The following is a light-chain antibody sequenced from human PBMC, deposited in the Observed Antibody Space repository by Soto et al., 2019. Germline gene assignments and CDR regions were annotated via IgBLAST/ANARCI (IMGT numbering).Light chain of an antibody. CDR1: QSVISN. Sequence: EIVLTQSPDTLSVSPGEGATLSCRPSQSVISNLAWYQQKPGQAPRLLIYRASTRAAGLPDRFSGGGSGTEFTLTISSLQSEDSAFYYCQQYNKWPITFGQGTRLEI. CDR3: QQYNKWPIT. J-gene: IGKJ5*01. CDR2: RAS. V-gene: IGKV3-15*01.